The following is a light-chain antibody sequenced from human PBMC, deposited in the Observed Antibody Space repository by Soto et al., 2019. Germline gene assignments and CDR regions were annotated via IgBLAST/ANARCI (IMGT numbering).Light chain of an antibody. Sequence: DIVSTQSPGTPSLSPEGIATLSCRAKRNVYGTYLTWYQQKPGQAPRLLIYGASSRATGTPDRFSGSGSGTDFTLTINRLEPEDFPVYYCRQYGGWWTFGLGTKVDI. J-gene: IGKJ1*01. CDR1: RNVYGTY. V-gene: IGKV3-20*01. CDR3: RQYGGWWT. CDR2: GAS.